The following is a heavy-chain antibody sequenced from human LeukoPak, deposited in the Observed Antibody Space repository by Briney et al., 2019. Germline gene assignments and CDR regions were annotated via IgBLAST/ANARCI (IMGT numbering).Heavy chain of an antibody. Sequence: SVKVSCKVSGGTFSIYAISWVRQAPGQGLEWMGGIIPIFGTANYAQKFQGRVTITADESTSTAYMELSSLRSEDTAVYYCARVYGDDATDYWGQGTLVIVSS. CDR3: ARVYGDDATDY. V-gene: IGHV1-69*13. J-gene: IGHJ4*02. D-gene: IGHD4-17*01. CDR1: GGTFSIYA. CDR2: IIPIFGTA.